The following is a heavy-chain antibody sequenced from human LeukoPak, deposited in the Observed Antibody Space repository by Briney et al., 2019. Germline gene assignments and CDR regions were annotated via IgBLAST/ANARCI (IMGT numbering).Heavy chain of an antibody. D-gene: IGHD3-10*01. V-gene: IGHV4-4*02. CDR2: IYHSGST. CDR1: GGSISSSNW. Sequence: RASGTLSLTCAVSGGSISSSNWWSWVRQPPGQGLEWIGEIYHSGSTNYNPSLKSRVTISVDKSKNQFSLKLSSVTAADTAVYYCARHGRRDYYYGSGSYLVPGNWFDPWGQGTLVTVSS. CDR3: ARHGRRDYYYGSGSYLVPGNWFDP. J-gene: IGHJ5*02.